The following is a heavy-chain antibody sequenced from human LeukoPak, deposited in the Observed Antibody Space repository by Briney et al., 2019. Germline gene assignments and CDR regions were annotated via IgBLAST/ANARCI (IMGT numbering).Heavy chain of an antibody. V-gene: IGHV3-30*18. CDR3: AKGSRGWEMGKIGGTFDY. Sequence: GGSLRLSCAASGFTFSSYGMHWVRQAPGKGLEWVAVISYDGSNKYYADSVKGRFTISRDNSKNTLYLQMNSLRAEDTAVYYCAKGSRGWEMGKIGGTFDYWGQGTLVTVSS. CDR1: GFTFSSYG. J-gene: IGHJ4*02. D-gene: IGHD5-24*01. CDR2: ISYDGSNK.